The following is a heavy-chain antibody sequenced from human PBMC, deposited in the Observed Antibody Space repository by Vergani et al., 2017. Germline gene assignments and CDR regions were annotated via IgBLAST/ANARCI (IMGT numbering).Heavy chain of an antibody. CDR1: GFTVSSNY. Sequence: EVQLLESGGGLVQPGGSLRLSCAASGFTVSSNYMSWVRQAPGKGLEWVSVISGSGGSTYYADSVKGRFTISRDNSKNTLYLQMNSLRAEDTAVYYCAKGNPRAWGYYYAAAFDYWGQGTLVTVSS. J-gene: IGHJ4*02. D-gene: IGHD3-22*01. V-gene: IGHV3-23*01. CDR2: ISGSGGST. CDR3: AKGNPRAWGYYYAAAFDY.